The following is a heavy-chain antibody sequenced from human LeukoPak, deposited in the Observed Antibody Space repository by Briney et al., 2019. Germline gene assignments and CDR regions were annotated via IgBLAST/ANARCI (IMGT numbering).Heavy chain of an antibody. CDR2: ISSSGSDI. Sequence: GGSLRLSCVVSGFTFSSYEMNWVRQAPGKGLEGISYISSSGSDIYYADSVKGRFTISRDNANNSLYLQMNSLRAEDTAVYYCARSKRKTDSRLVAAAGDFWGQGTLVTVSS. D-gene: IGHD6-13*01. CDR3: ARSKRKTDSRLVAAAGDF. CDR1: GFTFSSYE. V-gene: IGHV3-48*03. J-gene: IGHJ4*02.